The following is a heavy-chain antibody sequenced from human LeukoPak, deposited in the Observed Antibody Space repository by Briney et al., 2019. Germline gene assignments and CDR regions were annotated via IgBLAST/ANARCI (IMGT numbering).Heavy chain of an antibody. CDR2: ISGSGGNT. V-gene: IGHV3-23*01. CDR1: GFTFSTYA. Sequence: GGSLRLSCAASGFTFSTYAMSWVRQAPGKGLEWVSGISGSGGNTYYADSVKGRFTISRDNAKNTLYLQMNSLRAEDTAVYYCTRGNYYGMDVWGQGTTVTVSS. CDR3: TRGNYYGMDV. J-gene: IGHJ6*02.